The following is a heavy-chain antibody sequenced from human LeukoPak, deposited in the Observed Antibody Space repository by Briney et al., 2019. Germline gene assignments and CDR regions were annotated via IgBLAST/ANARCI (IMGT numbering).Heavy chain of an antibody. CDR2: ISYDGNNK. Sequence: PGGSLRLSCAASGFTFSSYGFHWVRQAPGKGLEWVAVISYDGNNKYYADSVKGRFTISRDNSKNTLYLQMTSLSSEDTAVYYCAKDRSSSSPDYWGQGIPVTVSS. CDR3: AKDRSSSSPDY. J-gene: IGHJ4*02. CDR1: GFTFSSYG. D-gene: IGHD6-6*01. V-gene: IGHV3-30*18.